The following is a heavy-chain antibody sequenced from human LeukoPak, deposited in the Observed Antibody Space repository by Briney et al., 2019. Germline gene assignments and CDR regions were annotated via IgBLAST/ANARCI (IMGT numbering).Heavy chain of an antibody. D-gene: IGHD1-20*01. CDR2: ISYSGST. CDR3: ARRITGTTSDSFDY. CDR1: GGSISSSSYY. J-gene: IGHJ4*02. V-gene: IGHV4-39*01. Sequence: SETLSLTCTVSGGSISSSSYYWGWIRQPPGKGLEWIGSISYSGSTYYNPSLKSRVTISVDTSKNQFSLMLSSVTAADTAVYYCARRITGTTSDSFDYWGQGTLVTVSS.